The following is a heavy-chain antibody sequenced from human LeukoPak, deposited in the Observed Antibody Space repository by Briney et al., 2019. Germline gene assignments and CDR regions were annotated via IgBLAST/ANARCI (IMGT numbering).Heavy chain of an antibody. CDR1: GDTFTDYY. J-gene: IGHJ6*02. CDR2: INPNSGGT. D-gene: IGHD4-17*01. Sequence: ASVKVSCKASGDTFTDYYSYWVRQAPGQALEWMGWINPNSGGTNYAQKFQGRVTMTWDTSILTAYMELSSLTSDDTAVYYCAASTVQNYYWYYGMDVWGQGTTVTVSS. V-gene: IGHV1-2*02. CDR3: AASTVQNYYWYYGMDV.